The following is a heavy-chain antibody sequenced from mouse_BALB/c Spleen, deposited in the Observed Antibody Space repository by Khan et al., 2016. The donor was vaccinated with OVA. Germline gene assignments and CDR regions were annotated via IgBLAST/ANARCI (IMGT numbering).Heavy chain of an antibody. Sequence: QIQLVQSGAELARPGASVKLSCKASGYSFTSYWMQWVKQRPGPGLEWIGAIYPGDGDTRYTQKFKGKATLTADNSSSPAYMQLSSLASEDSAIYYCARGRYGNWYFDVWCAGTTVNVSS. CDR3: ARGRYGNWYFDV. CDR1: GYSFTSYW. J-gene: IGHJ1*01. CDR2: IYPGDGDT. D-gene: IGHD2-1*01. V-gene: IGHV1-87*01.